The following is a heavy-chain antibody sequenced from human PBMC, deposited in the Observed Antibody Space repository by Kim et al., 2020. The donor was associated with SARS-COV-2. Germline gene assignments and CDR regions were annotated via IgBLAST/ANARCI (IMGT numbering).Heavy chain of an antibody. CDR1: GDSVSSNSAA. D-gene: IGHD3-10*01. J-gene: IGHJ6*02. Sequence: SQTLSLTCAISGDSVSSNSAAWNWIRQSPSRGLEWLGRTYYRSKWYNDYAVSVKSRITFNPDTSKNQFSLQLNSVTPEDTAVYYCARVSITMVRGVIIRHGMDVWGQGTTVTVSS. CDR3: ARVSITMVRGVIIRHGMDV. V-gene: IGHV6-1*01. CDR2: TYYRSKWYN.